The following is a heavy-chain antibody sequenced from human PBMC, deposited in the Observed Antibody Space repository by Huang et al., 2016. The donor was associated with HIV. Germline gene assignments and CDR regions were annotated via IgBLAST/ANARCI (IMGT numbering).Heavy chain of an antibody. D-gene: IGHD3-22*01. Sequence: EVQLVESGGGLVQPGGSLRLSCAASGFTFSSYWMHWVRQAPGKGLVWCSLINSDGRSSGYADSVKGRFTISRDNAKNTLYLQMNSLRAEDTAVYYCVRDPRIQSWLNYFDYWGQGTLVSVSS. CDR1: GFTFSSYW. CDR2: INSDGRSS. V-gene: IGHV3-74*01. J-gene: IGHJ4*02. CDR3: VRDPRIQSWLNYFDY.